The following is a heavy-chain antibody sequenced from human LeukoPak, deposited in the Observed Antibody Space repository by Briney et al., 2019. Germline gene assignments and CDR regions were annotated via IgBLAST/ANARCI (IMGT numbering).Heavy chain of an antibody. J-gene: IGHJ6*03. CDR3: ARHRSLSSSWYGVSSNYYYYYYMDV. CDR2: TYPGDSDT. CDR1: GYSFTSYW. D-gene: IGHD6-13*01. Sequence: GESLKISCKGSGYSFTSYWIGWVRQMPGKGLEWMGITYPGDSDTRYSPSFQGQVTISADKSISTAYLQWSSLKASDTAMYYCARHRSLSSSWYGVSSNYYYYYYMDVWGKGTTVTVSS. V-gene: IGHV5-51*01.